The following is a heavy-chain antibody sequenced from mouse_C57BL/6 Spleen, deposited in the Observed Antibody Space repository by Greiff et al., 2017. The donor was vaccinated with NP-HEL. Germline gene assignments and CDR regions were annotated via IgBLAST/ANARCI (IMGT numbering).Heavy chain of an antibody. Sequence: QVQLQQPGAELVRPGSSVKLSCKASGYTFTSYWMHWVKQRPIQGLEWIGNIDPSDSETHYNQKSKDKATLTVDKSSSTAYMQLSSLTSEDYAVYYCARSGGYYNYYAMDYWGQGTSVTVAS. J-gene: IGHJ4*01. V-gene: IGHV1-52*01. CDR1: GYTFTSYW. CDR2: IDPSDSET. CDR3: ARSGGYYNYYAMDY. D-gene: IGHD2-3*01.